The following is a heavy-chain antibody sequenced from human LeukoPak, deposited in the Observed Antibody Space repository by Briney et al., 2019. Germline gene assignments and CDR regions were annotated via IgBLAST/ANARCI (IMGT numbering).Heavy chain of an antibody. CDR3: ARGPRYGVRGPFDY. CDR2: INAGNGNT. Sequence: ASVKVSCKASGYTFTSYGISWVRQAPGQRLEWMGWINAGNGNTKYSQKFQGRVTITRDTSASTAYMELSSLRSEDTAVYYCARGPRYGVRGPFDYWGQGTLVTVSS. D-gene: IGHD2-8*01. V-gene: IGHV1-3*01. CDR1: GYTFTSYG. J-gene: IGHJ4*02.